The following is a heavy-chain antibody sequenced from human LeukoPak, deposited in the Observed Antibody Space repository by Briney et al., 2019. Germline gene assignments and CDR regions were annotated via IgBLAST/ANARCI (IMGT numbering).Heavy chain of an antibody. CDR3: VRVAYCGANCYYYVDS. J-gene: IGHJ4*02. D-gene: IGHD2-21*02. Sequence: ASVKVSCKASGYTFTDLYMHWVRQAPGQGLEWMGFINPKTGATRYAQKFQGSITVTRDTSVNTAYMELSGLGPDDTAMYYCVRVAYCGANCYYYVDSWGQGTLVTVSS. CDR1: GYTFTDLY. V-gene: IGHV1-2*02. CDR2: INPKTGAT.